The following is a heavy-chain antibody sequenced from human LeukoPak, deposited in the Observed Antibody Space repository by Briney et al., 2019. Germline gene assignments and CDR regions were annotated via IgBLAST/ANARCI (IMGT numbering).Heavy chain of an antibody. CDR3: AKFYYRYGGNSVLSEDTRENLFDI. CDR1: GFTFSSYG. Sequence: GGSLRLSCAASGFTFSSYGIHWVRQAPGKGLEWVEVISYDAIKKFYADSVKGRFTISRDNSKNTLYLQMNSLRAEDTAVYYCAKFYYRYGGNSVLSEDTRENLFDIWGQGTMVAVSS. V-gene: IGHV3-30*18. D-gene: IGHD4-23*01. J-gene: IGHJ3*02. CDR2: ISYDAIKK.